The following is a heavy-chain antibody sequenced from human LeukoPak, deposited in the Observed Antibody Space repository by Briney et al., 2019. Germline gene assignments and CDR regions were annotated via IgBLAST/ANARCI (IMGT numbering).Heavy chain of an antibody. CDR1: GYTFTSYG. CDR3: ARDRYVHMVRGVIKLDY. D-gene: IGHD3-10*01. V-gene: IGHV1-18*01. CDR2: ISAYNGNT. Sequence: ASVKVSCKASGYTFTSYGISWVRQAPGQGLEWMGWISAYNGNTNYAQKLQDRVTMTTDTSTTTAYMEPRSLRSDDTAVYYCARDRYVHMVRGVIKLDYWGQGTLVTVSS. J-gene: IGHJ4*02.